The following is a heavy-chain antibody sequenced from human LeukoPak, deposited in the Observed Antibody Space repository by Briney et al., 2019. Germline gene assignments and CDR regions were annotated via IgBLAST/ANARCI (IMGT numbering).Heavy chain of an antibody. J-gene: IGHJ5*02. CDR3: AKSDSSSWYGLNWFDP. CDR2: ISGSGGST. D-gene: IGHD6-13*01. Sequence: GGSLRLSCAASGFTFSSYAMSWVRQAPGRGLEWVSAISGSGGSTYYEESLKGRFTITRDNYKNTLYLQMNSMRAEDTAVYYCAKSDSSSWYGLNWFDPWGQGTLVTVSS. CDR1: GFTFSSYA. V-gene: IGHV3-23*01.